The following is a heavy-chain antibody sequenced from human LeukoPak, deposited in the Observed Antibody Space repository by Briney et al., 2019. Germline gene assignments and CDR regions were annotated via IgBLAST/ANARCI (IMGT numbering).Heavy chain of an antibody. CDR3: ARTGWFGELSFDY. J-gene: IGHJ4*02. D-gene: IGHD3-10*01. V-gene: IGHV4-59*08. CDR1: GGSFSGYY. Sequence: PSETLSLTCAVYGGSFSGYYWSWIRQPPGKGLEWIGYIYYSGSTNYNPSLKSRVTISVDTSKNQFSLKLSSVTAADTAVYYCARTGWFGELSFDYWGQGTLVTVSS. CDR2: IYYSGST.